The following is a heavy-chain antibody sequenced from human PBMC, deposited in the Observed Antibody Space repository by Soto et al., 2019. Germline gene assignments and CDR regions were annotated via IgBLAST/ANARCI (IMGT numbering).Heavy chain of an antibody. D-gene: IGHD3-22*01. Sequence: QLQLQESGPGLVKPSETLSLTCTVSGGSISSSSYYWGWIRQPPGKGLEWIGSIYYSGSTYYNPSLKSRVTISVDTSKNQFSLKLSSVTAADTAVYYCARRLVLVPYYDIPSHAFDIWGQGTMVTVSS. CDR3: ARRLVLVPYYDIPSHAFDI. CDR2: IYYSGST. CDR1: GGSISSSSYY. J-gene: IGHJ3*02. V-gene: IGHV4-39*01.